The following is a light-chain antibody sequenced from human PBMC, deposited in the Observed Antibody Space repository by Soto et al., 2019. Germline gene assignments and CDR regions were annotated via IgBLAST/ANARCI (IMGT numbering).Light chain of an antibody. Sequence: SYELTQPPSVSVSPGQTASITCSGAKLGDKYACWYQQKPGQSPVLVIYQDSKRPSGIPERFSGSNSGNTATLSISGTQAMDEADYYCQGWDSSTALYVFGTGTKLTVL. CDR1: KLGDKY. CDR2: QDS. CDR3: QGWDSSTALYV. J-gene: IGLJ1*01. V-gene: IGLV3-1*01.